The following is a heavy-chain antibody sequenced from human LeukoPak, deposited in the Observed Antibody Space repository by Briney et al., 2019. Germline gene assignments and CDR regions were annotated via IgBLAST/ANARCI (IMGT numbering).Heavy chain of an antibody. D-gene: IGHD4-17*01. V-gene: IGHV3-21*01. Sequence: GGSLRLSCAASGFTFSSYEMNWVRQAPGKGLEWVSSISSSSSYIYYADSVKGRFTISRDNAKNSLYLQMNSLRAEDTAVYYCARDDYGDLGWFDPWGQGTLVTVSS. CDR2: ISSSSSYI. J-gene: IGHJ5*02. CDR1: GFTFSSYE. CDR3: ARDDYGDLGWFDP.